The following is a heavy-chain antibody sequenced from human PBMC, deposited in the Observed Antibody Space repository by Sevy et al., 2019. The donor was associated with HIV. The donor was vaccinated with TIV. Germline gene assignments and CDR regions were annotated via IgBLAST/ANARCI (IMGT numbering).Heavy chain of an antibody. CDR1: GASISSSGYY. Sequence: SETLSLTCTVSGASISSSGYYGGLIRQAPGKGLEWIASIRYTGETFYNPSLRSRVTISADTSKNQFSLQLSSVTAADTAIYFCAGPILTYNSGWSYYDYWGQGTVVTVSS. CDR2: IRYTGET. J-gene: IGHJ4*02. CDR3: AGPILTYNSGWSYYDY. V-gene: IGHV4-39*01. D-gene: IGHD6-19*01.